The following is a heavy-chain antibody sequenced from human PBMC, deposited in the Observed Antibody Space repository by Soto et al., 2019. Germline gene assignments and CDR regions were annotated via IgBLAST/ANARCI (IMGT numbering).Heavy chain of an antibody. Sequence: ESLKISGKGSGYSFTSYWIGWVRQMPGKGLEWMGIIYPGDSDTRYSPSFQGQVTISADKSISTAYLQWSSLKASDTAMYYCARHARVQLWLHRYYYYGMDVWGQGTTVTVSS. CDR3: ARHARVQLWLHRYYYYGMDV. CDR2: IYPGDSDT. J-gene: IGHJ6*02. V-gene: IGHV5-51*01. D-gene: IGHD5-18*01. CDR1: GYSFTSYW.